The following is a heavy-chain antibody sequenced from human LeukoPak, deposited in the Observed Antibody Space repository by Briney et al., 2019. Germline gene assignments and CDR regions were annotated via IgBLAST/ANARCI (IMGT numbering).Heavy chain of an antibody. CDR2: INPNSGDT. CDR3: ARDLGDYGGNSGLDY. CDR1: GYTFTSYY. J-gene: IGHJ4*02. V-gene: IGHV1-2*02. Sequence: GASVKVSCKASGYTFTSYYMHWVRQAPGQGLEWMGWINPNSGDTNYAQKFQGRVTMTRDTSISTAYMELSRLTSDDTAVYYCARDLGDYGGNSGLDYWGQGSLVTVSS. D-gene: IGHD4-23*01.